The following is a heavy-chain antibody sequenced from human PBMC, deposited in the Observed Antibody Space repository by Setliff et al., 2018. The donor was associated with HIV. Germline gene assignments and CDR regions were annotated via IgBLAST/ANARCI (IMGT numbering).Heavy chain of an antibody. CDR2: INHTGNT. Sequence: SETLSLTCAVYGGSFSGYYWSWIRQFPGKGLEWIGEINHTGNTQYNPSLKSRVTMSEETSKNQFSLKLKSVTAADTAVYYCAKHDFGEGSCFDPWGQGSLVTVSS. D-gene: IGHD3-16*01. CDR3: AKHDFGEGSCFDP. J-gene: IGHJ5*02. V-gene: IGHV4-34*01. CDR1: GGSFSGYY.